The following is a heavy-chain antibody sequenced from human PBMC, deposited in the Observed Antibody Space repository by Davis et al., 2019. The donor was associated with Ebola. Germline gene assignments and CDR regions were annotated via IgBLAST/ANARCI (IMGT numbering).Heavy chain of an antibody. CDR2: MNPNTGNT. CDR3: AREMATDLFYYGMDV. Sequence: AASVKVSCKASGYTFANYYMHWVRQAPGQGLEWMGWMNPNTGNTGYAQKFQGRVTMTRNTSISTAYMELSSLRSEDTAVYYCAREMATDLFYYGMDVWGKGTTVTVSS. D-gene: IGHD5-24*01. J-gene: IGHJ6*04. CDR1: GYTFANYY. V-gene: IGHV1-8*02.